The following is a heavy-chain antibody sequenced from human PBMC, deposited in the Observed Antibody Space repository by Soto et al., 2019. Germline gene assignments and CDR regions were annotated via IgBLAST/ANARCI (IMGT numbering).Heavy chain of an antibody. J-gene: IGHJ6*02. V-gene: IGHV3-30*18. Sequence: GGSLRLSCAASGFTFSSYGVHWVRQAPGKGLEWVAVISYDGSNKYYADSVKGRFTISRDNSKNTLYLQMNSLRAEDTAVYYCAKIAARGDYYYYGMDVWGQGTTVTVSS. CDR3: AKIAARGDYYYYGMDV. D-gene: IGHD6-13*01. CDR1: GFTFSSYG. CDR2: ISYDGSNK.